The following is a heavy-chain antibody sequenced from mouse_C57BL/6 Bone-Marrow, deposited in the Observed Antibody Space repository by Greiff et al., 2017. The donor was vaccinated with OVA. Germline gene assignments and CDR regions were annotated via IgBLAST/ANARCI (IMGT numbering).Heavy chain of an antibody. CDR2: ISSGGSYT. CDR1: GFTFSSYG. D-gene: IGHD4-1*01. J-gene: IGHJ2*01. CDR3: AWGDY. Sequence: DVQLVESGGDLVKPGGSLKLSCAASGFTFSSYGMSWVRQTPDKRLEWVATISSGGSYTYYPDSVKGRFTISRDNAKNTLYLQMSSLKSEDTAMYYCAWGDYWGQGTTLTVSS. V-gene: IGHV5-6*01.